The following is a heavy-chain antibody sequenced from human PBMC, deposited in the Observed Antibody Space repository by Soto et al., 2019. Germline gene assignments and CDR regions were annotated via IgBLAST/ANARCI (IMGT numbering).Heavy chain of an antibody. D-gene: IGHD7-27*01. CDR3: ARDRKSGVGWFDP. CDR1: GYTFTSYA. V-gene: IGHV1-3*01. CDR2: INAGNGNT. J-gene: IGHJ5*02. Sequence: ASVKVSCKASGYTFTSYAMHWVRQAPGQRLEWMGWINAGNGNTKYSQKFQGRVTITRDTSAGTAYMELSSLRSEDTAVYYCARDRKSGVGWFDPWGQGTLVTVSS.